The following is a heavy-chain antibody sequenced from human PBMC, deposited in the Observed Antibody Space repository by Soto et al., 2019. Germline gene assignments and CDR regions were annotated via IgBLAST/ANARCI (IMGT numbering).Heavy chain of an antibody. CDR2: ISYDGSNK. CDR3: AKVGGTYVWGSYRYADV. Sequence: QVQLVESGGGVVQPGRSLSLSCAASGFTFSSYGMHWVRQAPGKGLEWVAVISYDGSNKYYADSVKGRFTISRDNSKNTLYLQMNSLRAEDTAVYYCAKVGGTYVWGSYRYADVWGQGTTVTVSS. J-gene: IGHJ6*02. D-gene: IGHD3-16*02. CDR1: GFTFSSYG. V-gene: IGHV3-30*18.